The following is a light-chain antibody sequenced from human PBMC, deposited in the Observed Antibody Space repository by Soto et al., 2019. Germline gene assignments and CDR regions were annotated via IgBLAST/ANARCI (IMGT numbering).Light chain of an antibody. CDR1: QSISSW. J-gene: IGKJ2*01. CDR3: QQYNSYPYT. CDR2: KAS. V-gene: IGKV1-5*03. Sequence: DIQMTQSPSTLSASVGDRVSITCRARQSISSWLAWYQQKPGKAHKLLLYKASSLKSGVPSRFSGSGSGTEFTLTISSLQPDDFATYYCQQYNSYPYTFGHGTKLEIK.